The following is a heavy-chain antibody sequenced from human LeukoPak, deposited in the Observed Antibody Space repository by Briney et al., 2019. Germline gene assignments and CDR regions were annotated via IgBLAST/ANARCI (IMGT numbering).Heavy chain of an antibody. CDR1: GFTFSSYS. Sequence: PGGSLRLSCTASGFTFSSYSMNWVRQAPGKGLEWVSSISSSSSYIYYADSVKGRFTISRDNSKNTLYLQMNSLRAEDTAVYYCAKTGHPATGDYWGQGTLVTVSS. D-gene: IGHD1-1*01. CDR2: ISSSSSYI. V-gene: IGHV3-21*04. J-gene: IGHJ4*02. CDR3: AKTGHPATGDY.